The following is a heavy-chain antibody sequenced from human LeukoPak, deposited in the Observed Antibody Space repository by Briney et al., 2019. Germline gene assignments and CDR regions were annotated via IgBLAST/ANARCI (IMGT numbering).Heavy chain of an antibody. CDR2: IYYSGST. CDR1: GGSISSYY. CDR3: ARGGSYSVLYFQH. J-gene: IGHJ1*01. D-gene: IGHD1-26*01. Sequence: SETLSLTCTVSGGSISSYYWSWIRQPPGKGLEWIGYIYYSGSTNYNPSLKSRVTISVDTSKNQFSLKLSSVTAADTAVYYCARGGSYSVLYFQHWGQGTLVTVSS. V-gene: IGHV4-59*12.